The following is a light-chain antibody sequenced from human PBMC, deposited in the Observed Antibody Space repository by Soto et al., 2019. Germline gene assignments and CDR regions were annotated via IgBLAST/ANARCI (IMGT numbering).Light chain of an antibody. CDR1: SSDVGSYNL. CDR3: CSYAGSSTYVL. Sequence: QSVLTQPASVSGSPGQSITISCTGTSSDVGSYNLVSWYQQHPGKAPKLMIYEVTQRPSGVSDRFSGSKSGNTASLTISGLQAEDEADYYCCSYAGSSTYVLFGGGTKLTVL. J-gene: IGLJ2*01. CDR2: EVT. V-gene: IGLV2-23*02.